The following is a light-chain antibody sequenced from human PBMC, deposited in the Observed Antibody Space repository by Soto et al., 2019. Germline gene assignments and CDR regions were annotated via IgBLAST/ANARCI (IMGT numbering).Light chain of an antibody. CDR1: GSNIGSNA. V-gene: IGLV1-36*01. J-gene: IGLJ3*02. CDR2: YDD. CDR3: AAWDDSLKGWV. Sequence: QSVLTQPPSVSEAPRQRVTISCSGSGSNIGSNAVNWYQQFPGKAPKLLIYYDDLLPSGVSDRFSGSKSGTSASLAISGLQSEDEADYYCAAWDDSLKGWVFGGGTKVTVL.